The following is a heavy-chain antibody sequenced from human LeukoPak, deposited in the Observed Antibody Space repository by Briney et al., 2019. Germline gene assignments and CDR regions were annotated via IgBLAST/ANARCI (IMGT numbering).Heavy chain of an antibody. J-gene: IGHJ4*02. CDR1: GSSFSSYW. D-gene: IGHD2-15*01. CDR2: IYPGDSDT. V-gene: IGHV5-51*01. CDR3: ARRAGSCSGGSCYSDH. Sequence: GESLKISCKGSGSSFSSYWIAWVRQMPGKGLEWMGIIYPGDSDTRYSPSFQGQVTISADKSISTAYLQWSSLKASDTAIYYCARRAGSCSGGSCYSDHWGQGTLVTVSS.